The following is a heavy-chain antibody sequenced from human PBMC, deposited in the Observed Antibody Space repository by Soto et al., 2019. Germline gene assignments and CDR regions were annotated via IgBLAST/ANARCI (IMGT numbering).Heavy chain of an antibody. CDR3: ARDRITMVRGVIISLDGMDV. CDR1: GGSISSYY. Sequence: PSETLSLTCTVSGGSISSYYWSWIRQPPGKGLEWIGYIYYSGSTNYNPSLKSRVTISVDTSKNQFSLKLSSVTAADTAVYYCARDRITMVRGVIISLDGMDVWGQGTTVTVSS. D-gene: IGHD3-10*01. V-gene: IGHV4-59*01. CDR2: IYYSGST. J-gene: IGHJ6*02.